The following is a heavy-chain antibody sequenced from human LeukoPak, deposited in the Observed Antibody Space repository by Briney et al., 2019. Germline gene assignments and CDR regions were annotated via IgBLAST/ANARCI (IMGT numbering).Heavy chain of an antibody. J-gene: IGHJ4*02. D-gene: IGHD1-20*01. CDR3: AGSGISGVNFDL. CDR2: IYSSGST. Sequence: SETLSLTCTVSGGSVSSFYWSWIRQPAGKGLEWIGHIYSSGSTNYNPSLKSRVTMSVDTSKNQFSLKLSSVTAADTAVYSCAGSGISGVNFDLWGQGTLVTVSS. CDR1: GGSVSSFY. V-gene: IGHV4-4*07.